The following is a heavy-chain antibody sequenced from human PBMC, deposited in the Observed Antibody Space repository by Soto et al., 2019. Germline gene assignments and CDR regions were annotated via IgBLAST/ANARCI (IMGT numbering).Heavy chain of an antibody. J-gene: IGHJ4*02. CDR2: IIPLLGTA. V-gene: IGHV1-69*01. Sequence: QVQLVQSGAEVKKPGSSVKVSCMASGGTFSTYGVSWVRQAPGQGLEWMGGIIPLLGTANYAQKFQGRVTIRADESMTTAYMEMRSLRSDDTAVYFCAREADRRWRHLFDYWGQGTLVTVSS. CDR1: GGTFSTYG. CDR3: AREADRRWRHLFDY. D-gene: IGHD3-22*01.